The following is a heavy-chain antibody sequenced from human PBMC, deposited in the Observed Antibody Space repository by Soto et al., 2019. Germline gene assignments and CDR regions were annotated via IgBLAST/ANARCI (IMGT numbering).Heavy chain of an antibody. CDR3: AKIQERELPRVIDF. V-gene: IGHV3-23*01. D-gene: IGHD1-7*01. CDR2: MSGSSSTT. J-gene: IGHJ4*02. CDR1: GLTFSNYA. Sequence: PGGSLRLSCATSGLTFSNYAMSWVRQAPGGGLEWVSSMSGSSSTTYYADSVRGRFTISRDRSKNTLYLQMSSLRAEDTALYYCAKIQERELPRVIDFWGQGTLVTVSS.